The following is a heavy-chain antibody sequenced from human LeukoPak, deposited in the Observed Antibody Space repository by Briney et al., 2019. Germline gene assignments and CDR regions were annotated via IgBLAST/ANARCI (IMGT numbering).Heavy chain of an antibody. CDR2: ITPSGGST. CDR3: ARDNSVGDYAWWFDP. Sequence: ASVKVSCKASGYTFTSYYMHWVRQAPGQGLEWLGLITPSGGSTWYAQKFQGRVTMTRDMSTSTDYMELSSLRSEDTAVYYCARDNSVGDYAWWFDPWGQGTLVTVSS. V-gene: IGHV1-46*01. CDR1: GYTFTSYY. D-gene: IGHD1-26*01. J-gene: IGHJ5*02.